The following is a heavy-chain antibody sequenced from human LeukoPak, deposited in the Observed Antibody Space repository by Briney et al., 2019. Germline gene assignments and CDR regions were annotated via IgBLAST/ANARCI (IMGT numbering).Heavy chain of an antibody. CDR2: ITGSGDST. CDR1: GFIFRNYA. Sequence: PGGSLGLSCAASGFIFRNYAMSWVRQAPGKGLEWVSAITGSGDSTYYADSVKGRFTISRDNAKNSLFLQMNTLRAEDTAVYYCARVRYYEDVWGQGTTVTVSS. CDR3: ARVRYYEDV. D-gene: IGHD2/OR15-2a*01. V-gene: IGHV3-23*01. J-gene: IGHJ6*02.